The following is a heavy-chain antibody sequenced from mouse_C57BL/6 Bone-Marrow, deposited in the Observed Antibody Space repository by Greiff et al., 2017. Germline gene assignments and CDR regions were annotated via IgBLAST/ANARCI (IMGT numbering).Heavy chain of an antibody. Sequence: EVQLQQSGPELVKPGASVTISCKASGYTFTDYYMNWVKQSHGKSLEWIGDINPNNGGTSYNQKFKGKATLTVDKSSSTAYMELRSLTSEDSAVYYCARVWLPLDYWGQGTTLTVSA. J-gene: IGHJ2*01. V-gene: IGHV1-26*01. CDR1: GYTFTDYY. D-gene: IGHD2-2*01. CDR3: ARVWLPLDY. CDR2: INPNNGGT.